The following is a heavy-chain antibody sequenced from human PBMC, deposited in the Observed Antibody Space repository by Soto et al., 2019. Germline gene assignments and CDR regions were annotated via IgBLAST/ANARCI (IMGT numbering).Heavy chain of an antibody. CDR2: INPDGGST. CDR3: VRGPGAYVYFGFDI. J-gene: IGHJ3*02. Sequence: PGGSLRLSCAASRFSNSWMHWVRQVPGRGLVWVSRINPDGGSTNCADFVKGRFTISRDYATDTVYLQMNGLRAEDTAVYYCVRGPGAYVYFGFDIWGQGTMVTVSS. CDR1: RFSNSW. V-gene: IGHV3-74*01. D-gene: IGHD3-9*01.